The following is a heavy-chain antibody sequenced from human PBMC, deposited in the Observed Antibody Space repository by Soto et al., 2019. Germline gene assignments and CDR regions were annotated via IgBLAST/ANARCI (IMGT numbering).Heavy chain of an antibody. D-gene: IGHD4-17*01. CDR3: ARGTVRDHDFGDN. J-gene: IGHJ4*02. Sequence: EVQLVEAGGDLVQPGGSLRLSCAASGFTFSTYWMHWVRQVPGKGPEWVSRMNSDGSSTAYADTVRGRFIISRDNAKNTLYLQMNSLRVDDTAVYYCARGTVRDHDFGDNWGLGTLVAVSS. CDR2: MNSDGSST. CDR1: GFTFSTYW. V-gene: IGHV3-74*01.